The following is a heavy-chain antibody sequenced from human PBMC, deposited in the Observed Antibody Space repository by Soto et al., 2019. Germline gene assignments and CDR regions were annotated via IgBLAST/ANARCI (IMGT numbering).Heavy chain of an antibody. D-gene: IGHD3-10*01. CDR3: ARDLTYGSGSYPLY. Sequence: GSLRLSCAASGFTFSDYWMHWVRQAPGKGLVWVSRINSDGSDTGYADSVKGRFTISRDNAENTLYLQMNSLRAEDTALYYCARDLTYGSGSYPLYWGQGTLVTVSS. J-gene: IGHJ4*02. CDR2: INSDGSDT. V-gene: IGHV3-74*01. CDR1: GFTFSDYW.